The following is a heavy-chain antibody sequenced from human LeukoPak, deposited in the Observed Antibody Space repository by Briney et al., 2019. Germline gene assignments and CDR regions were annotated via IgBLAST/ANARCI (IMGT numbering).Heavy chain of an antibody. Sequence: PSETLSLTCTVSGGSISSYYWSWIRQPPGKGLEWVGCIYASGSTNYNPSLKSRVTLSVDTSKNQFSLKLTSVTATDTAMNYCARHSSVVRGWFDPWGRGTLVTVSS. D-gene: IGHD2-15*01. J-gene: IGHJ5*02. CDR2: IYASGST. V-gene: IGHV4-4*09. CDR3: ARHSSVVRGWFDP. CDR1: GGSISSYY.